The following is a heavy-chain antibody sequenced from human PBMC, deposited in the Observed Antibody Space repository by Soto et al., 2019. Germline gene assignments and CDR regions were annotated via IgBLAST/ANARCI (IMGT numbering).Heavy chain of an antibody. CDR2: IDSLSTSI. V-gene: IGHV3-21*01. Sequence: GGSLRLSCAASGFFFSSYTMNWVRQAPGKGLEWVSSIDSLSTSIYYADSVEGRCTISRDNAKNSLFLQIHSLRAEDTAVYYCARVLSGYARTSQRGSDVWGQGTTVTVSS. CDR3: ARVLSGYARTSQRGSDV. CDR1: GFFFSSYT. D-gene: IGHD3-22*01. J-gene: IGHJ6*02.